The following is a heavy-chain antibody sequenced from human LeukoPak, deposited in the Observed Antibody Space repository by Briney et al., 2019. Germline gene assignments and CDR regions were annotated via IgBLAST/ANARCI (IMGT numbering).Heavy chain of an antibody. CDR2: IIPIFGTA. V-gene: IGHV1-69*01. CDR3: ARGVSTVTPSNWFDP. CDR1: GGTFSSYA. D-gene: IGHD4-17*01. J-gene: IGHJ5*02. Sequence: SVKVSCKASGGTFSSYAISWVRQAPGQGLEWMGGIIPIFGTANYAQKFQGRVTITADESTSTAYMELSSLRSEDTAVYYCARGVSTVTPSNWFDPWGQGTLVTVSS.